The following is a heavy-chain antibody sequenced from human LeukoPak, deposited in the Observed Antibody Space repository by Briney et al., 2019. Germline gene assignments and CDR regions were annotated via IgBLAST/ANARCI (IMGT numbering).Heavy chain of an antibody. CDR3: AKDRGSGSYLDY. J-gene: IGHJ4*02. Sequence: GGSLRLSCAASGFTFDDYAMHWVRQAPRKGLEWVSLISWDGGGTYYADSVKGRFTISRDNSKNSLYLQMNSLRAEDTALYYCAKDRGSGSYLDYWGQGTLVTVSS. D-gene: IGHD1-26*01. V-gene: IGHV3-43D*03. CDR2: ISWDGGGT. CDR1: GFTFDDYA.